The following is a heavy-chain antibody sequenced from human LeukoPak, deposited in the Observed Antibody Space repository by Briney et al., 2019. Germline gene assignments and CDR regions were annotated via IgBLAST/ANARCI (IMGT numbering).Heavy chain of an antibody. CDR1: GGTFSSYA. CDR3: ASPPPYYYDSSGAFDY. V-gene: IGHV1-69*04. CDR2: IIPILGIA. J-gene: IGHJ4*02. Sequence: ASVKVSCKASGGTFSSYAISWVRQAPGQGLEWTGRIIPILGIANYAQKFQGRVTITADKSTSTAYMELSSLRSEDTAVYYCASPPPYYYDSSGAFDYWGQGTLVTVSS. D-gene: IGHD3-22*01.